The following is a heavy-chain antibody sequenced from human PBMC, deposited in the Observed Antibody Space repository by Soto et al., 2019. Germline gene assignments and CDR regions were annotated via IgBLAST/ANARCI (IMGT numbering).Heavy chain of an antibody. J-gene: IGHJ4*02. D-gene: IGHD3-3*01. CDR1: GGSISSSSYY. V-gene: IGHV4-39*01. CDR3: ASLYYDFWSGYSPDYYFDY. Sequence: QLQLQESGPGLVKPSETLSLTCTVSGGSISSSSYYWGWIRQPPGKGLEWIGSIYYSGSTYYNPSLKSRVTISVDTSKNQFSLKLSSVTAADTAVYYCASLYYDFWSGYSPDYYFDYWGQGTLVTVSS. CDR2: IYYSGST.